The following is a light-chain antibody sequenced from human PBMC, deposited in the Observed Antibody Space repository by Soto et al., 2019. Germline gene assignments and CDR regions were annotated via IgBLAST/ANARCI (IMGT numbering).Light chain of an antibody. CDR1: QSVGNF. J-gene: IGKJ4*01. CDR3: QQRSSWPPALT. CDR2: DVS. V-gene: IGKV3-11*01. Sequence: EIVLTQSPGTLSLSPGERATLSCRASQSVGNFLAWYQQKPGQAPRLLIYDVSNRATGIPARFSGSGSGTDFIITISSLEPEDFAVYYCQQRSSWPPALTFGGGTKLEIK.